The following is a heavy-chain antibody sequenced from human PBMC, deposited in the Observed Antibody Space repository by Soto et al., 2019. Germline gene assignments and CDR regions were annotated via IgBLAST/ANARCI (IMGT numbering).Heavy chain of an antibody. Sequence: GGSLRLSCAASGFIFKMYWMHWVRQSPGKGLVWISRIYNDGTYSDYADSVRGRFTISRDNVNDTLYLQMNNLRDEDSGLYYCTRGPRPISTGTGAYWGQGTQVTVS. CDR3: TRGPRPISTGTGAY. J-gene: IGHJ4*02. V-gene: IGHV3-74*01. CDR2: IYNDGTYS. CDR1: GFIFKMYW. D-gene: IGHD3-10*01.